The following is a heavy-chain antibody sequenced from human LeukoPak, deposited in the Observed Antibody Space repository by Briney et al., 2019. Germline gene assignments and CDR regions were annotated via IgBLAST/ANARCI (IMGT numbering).Heavy chain of an antibody. Sequence: PGGSLRLSCAASGFTFSSYAMHWVRQAPGQGLEYVSAISSNGGSTYYANSVKGRFTISRDNSKNTLYLQMGSLRAEDMAVYYCAREPTYYYDSSGAFDIWGQGTMVTVSS. V-gene: IGHV3-64*01. CDR1: GFTFSSYA. CDR2: ISSNGGST. CDR3: AREPTYYYDSSGAFDI. J-gene: IGHJ3*02. D-gene: IGHD3-22*01.